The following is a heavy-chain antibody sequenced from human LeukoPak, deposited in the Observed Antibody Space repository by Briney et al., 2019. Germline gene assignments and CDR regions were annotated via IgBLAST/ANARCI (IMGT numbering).Heavy chain of an antibody. CDR2: ISTSSSYI. J-gene: IGHJ5*02. V-gene: IGHV3-21*01. CDR1: GFTISSYE. CDR3: ARGSQRVASQDNWFDP. D-gene: IGHD5-12*01. Sequence: PGGSLRLSCAASGFTISSYEMNWVRQAPGKGLEWVSSISTSSSYIYSADSVKGRFTISRDNARNSLYLQMNSLRAEDTAVYYCARGSQRVASQDNWFDPWGQGTLVTVSS.